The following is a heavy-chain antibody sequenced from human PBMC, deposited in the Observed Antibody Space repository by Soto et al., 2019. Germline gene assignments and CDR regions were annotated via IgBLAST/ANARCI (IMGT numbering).Heavy chain of an antibody. J-gene: IGHJ4*02. D-gene: IGHD2-21*01. CDR3: ARGTCGYTNCRNTPQRGNFDS. CDR2: IYYTGGT. V-gene: IGHV4-61*01. Sequence: PSETLSLTCTVSRGSVTSDTFYWSWIRQPPGKGLEYIGYIYYTGGTNYSPSLKRRVSISVDTSKRQFSLILRSVSAADTAVYYCARGTCGYTNCRNTPQRGNFDSWGQGPLVTVYS. CDR1: RGSVTSDTFY.